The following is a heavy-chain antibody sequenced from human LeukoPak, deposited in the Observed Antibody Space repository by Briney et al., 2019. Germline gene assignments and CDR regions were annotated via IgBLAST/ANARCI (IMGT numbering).Heavy chain of an antibody. CDR2: IYTSGST. D-gene: IGHD2-15*01. CDR1: GGSISSYY. V-gene: IGHV4-4*07. CDR3: ARLLAGCPGGRCRAHFDY. Sequence: SETLSLTCTVSGGSISSYYWSWIRQPAGKGLEWIGRIYTSGSTNYNPSLKSRVTMSVDTSKNQFSLNLSSVTAADTAVYHCARLLAGCPGGRCRAHFDYWGQGTLVTVSS. J-gene: IGHJ4*02.